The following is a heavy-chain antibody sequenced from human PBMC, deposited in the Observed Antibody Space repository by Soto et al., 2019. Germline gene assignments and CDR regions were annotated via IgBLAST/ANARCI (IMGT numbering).Heavy chain of an antibody. CDR1: GYTFTNHG. CDR2: VSGYNDKT. J-gene: IGHJ4*02. D-gene: IGHD2-21*01. V-gene: IGHV1-18*04. CDR3: ARDFYPVAYFFDY. Sequence: QVQLVRSGAELKRPGASVKVSCKASGYTFTNHGISWVRQAPGQGPEWVGWVSGYNDKTKSAQKFQGRVTMTTDTSTNTAYMELRSLRSDDTAVYFCARDFYPVAYFFDYWGQGTLVTVSS.